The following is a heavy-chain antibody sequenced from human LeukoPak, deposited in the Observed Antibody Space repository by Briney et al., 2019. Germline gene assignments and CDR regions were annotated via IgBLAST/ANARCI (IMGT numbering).Heavy chain of an antibody. V-gene: IGHV1-2*02. Sequence: GASVKVSCKASGYTFTTYAMSWVRQAPGQGLEWMGWINPNSGGTNYAQKFQGRVTMTRDTSISTAYMELSRLRSDDTAVYYCARGPVLWFGESFDYWGQGTLVTVSS. J-gene: IGHJ4*02. D-gene: IGHD3-10*01. CDR3: ARGPVLWFGESFDY. CDR1: GYTFTTYA. CDR2: INPNSGGT.